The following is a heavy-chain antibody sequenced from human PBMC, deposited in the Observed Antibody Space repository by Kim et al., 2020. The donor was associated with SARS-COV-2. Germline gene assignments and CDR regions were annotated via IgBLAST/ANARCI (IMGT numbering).Heavy chain of an antibody. CDR3: TRVRSGNYGLWY. D-gene: IGHD3-10*01. Sequence: GGSLRLSCTASGFTFGDYTMSWFRQAPGKGLEWVGFIRSKAYGGKTEYAASVKGRFIVSRDDSKSIAYLQMNSLKTEDTAVYYCTRVRSGNYGLWYWGQGTLVTVSS. CDR2: IRSKAYGGKT. J-gene: IGHJ4*02. V-gene: IGHV3-49*03. CDR1: GFTFGDYT.